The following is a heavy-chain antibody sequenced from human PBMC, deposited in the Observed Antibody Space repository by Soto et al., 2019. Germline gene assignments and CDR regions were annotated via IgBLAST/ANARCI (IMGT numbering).Heavy chain of an antibody. V-gene: IGHV1-2*02. CDR1: GYTFIGYY. CDR2: INPNSGDT. Sequence: ASVKLSCKASGYTFIGYYMHWVRQAPGQGLEWMGWINPNSGDTNYAQKLQGRATMTRDTSISTAYTELSRLRFDDTAVYYCARARTYHYNTSDYSFWAQGILVT. J-gene: IGHJ4*02. CDR3: ARARTYHYNTSDYSF. D-gene: IGHD3-22*01.